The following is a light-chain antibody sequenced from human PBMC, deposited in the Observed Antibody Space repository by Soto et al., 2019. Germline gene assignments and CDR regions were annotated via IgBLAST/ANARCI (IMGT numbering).Light chain of an antibody. CDR1: QGIRND. V-gene: IGKV1-6*01. J-gene: IGKJ3*01. CDR3: LQKYFYPFP. CDR2: AAS. Sequence: AIQMTQSPSSLSASVGDRVTITCRASQGIRNDLDWFQQEPGKAPKLLIYAASNLQSGVPARFSGSGSGTDFTLTISSLQPEDFATYYCLQKYFYPFPFGPGTKVDIK.